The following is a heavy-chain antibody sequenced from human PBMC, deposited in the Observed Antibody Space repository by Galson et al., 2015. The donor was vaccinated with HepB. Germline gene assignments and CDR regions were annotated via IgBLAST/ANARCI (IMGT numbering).Heavy chain of an antibody. CDR2: ISYDGSNK. D-gene: IGHD2-2*01. CDR1: GFTFSSYA. Sequence: SLRLSCAASGFTFSSYAMHWVRQAPGKGLEWVAVISYDGSNKYYADSVKGRFTISRDNSKNTLNLQMNSLRAEDTAVYYCARDWGRYCSSTSCYPNDYWGQGTLVTVSS. V-gene: IGHV3-30-3*01. J-gene: IGHJ4*02. CDR3: ARDWGRYCSSTSCYPNDY.